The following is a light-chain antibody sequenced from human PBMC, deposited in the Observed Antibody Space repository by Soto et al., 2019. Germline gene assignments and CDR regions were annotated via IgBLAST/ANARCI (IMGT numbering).Light chain of an antibody. CDR2: EGG. V-gene: IGLV2-23*01. J-gene: IGLJ2*01. CDR3: CSYAGYSTSAV. CDR1: SSDVGSYNL. Sequence: QSVLTQPASVSGSPGQSITISCTGTSSDVGSYNLVSWYQQHPGKAPKVIIYEGGMRPSGVSNRFSGSKSGITASLTISGLQAEDEADYYCCSYAGYSTSAVFGGGTKLTVL.